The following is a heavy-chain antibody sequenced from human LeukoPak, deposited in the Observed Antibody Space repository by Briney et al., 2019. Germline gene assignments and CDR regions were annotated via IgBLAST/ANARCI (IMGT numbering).Heavy chain of an antibody. CDR1: GFTLSIYS. CDR3: ARSEQSSSSVDY. V-gene: IGHV3-21*01. D-gene: IGHD6-6*01. CDR2: ISSSSTHI. J-gene: IGHJ4*02. Sequence: PGGSLRLSCAASGFTLSIYSMNWVRQAPGKGLEWVSYISSSSTHIYYADSVKGRFTISRDNARNSLYLQMNSLRAEDTAIYYCARSEQSSSSVDYWDQGNLVTVSS.